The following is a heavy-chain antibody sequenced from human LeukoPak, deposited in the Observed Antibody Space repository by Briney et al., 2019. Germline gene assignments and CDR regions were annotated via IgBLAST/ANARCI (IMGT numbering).Heavy chain of an antibody. V-gene: IGHV1-2*02. Sequence: ASVKVSCKASGYTFTGFYMHWVRQAPGQGPEWMGWINPNSGGTKYAQKFQGRVTMTRDTSITTAHMELGRLTSDDTAVYYCARYELTDYWGQGTLVTVSS. D-gene: IGHD3-3*01. CDR3: ARYELTDY. CDR1: GYTFTGFY. CDR2: INPNSGGT. J-gene: IGHJ4*02.